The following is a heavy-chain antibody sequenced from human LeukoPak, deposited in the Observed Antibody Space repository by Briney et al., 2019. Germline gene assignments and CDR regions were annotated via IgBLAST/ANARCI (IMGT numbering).Heavy chain of an antibody. J-gene: IGHJ4*02. CDR2: LYYGGRT. Sequence: SETLSLTCTVSGVSISTYYWSWIRQPPGKGLEWIGYLYYGGRTNYNPSLKSRVTISVDTSKNQFSLKLSSVTAADTAVYYCARQGGYSYGLLGYWGQGTLVTVSS. V-gene: IGHV4-59*12. D-gene: IGHD5-18*01. CDR1: GVSISTYY. CDR3: ARQGGYSYGLLGY.